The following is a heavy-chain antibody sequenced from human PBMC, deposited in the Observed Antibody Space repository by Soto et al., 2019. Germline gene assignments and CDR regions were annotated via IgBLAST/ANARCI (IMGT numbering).Heavy chain of an antibody. CDR3: ARERIVVVPAAIREYYYYGMDV. CDR2: INPNSGGT. J-gene: IGHJ6*02. D-gene: IGHD2-2*01. Sequence: ASVKVSCKASGYTFTGYYMHWVRQAPGQGLEWMGWINPNSGGTNYAQKFQGWVTMTRDTSISTAYMELSRLRSDDTAVYYCARERIVVVPAAIREYYYYGMDVWGQGTTVTV. CDR1: GYTFTGYY. V-gene: IGHV1-2*04.